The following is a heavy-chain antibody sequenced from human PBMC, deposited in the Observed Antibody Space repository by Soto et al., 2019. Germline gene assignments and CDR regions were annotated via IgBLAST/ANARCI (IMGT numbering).Heavy chain of an antibody. Sequence: QVQLQESGPGLVKPSQTLSLTCTVSGGSISSGDYYWSWIRHPPGKGLEWIGYIYYSGSTYYNPSPTGRATISVDTSKNRLSLKLSSVTAADTAVYYCARKSRVAARASIDYWGQGTLVTVSS. V-gene: IGHV4-30-4*01. J-gene: IGHJ4*02. D-gene: IGHD6-6*01. CDR1: GGSISSGDYY. CDR2: IYYSGST. CDR3: ARKSRVAARASIDY.